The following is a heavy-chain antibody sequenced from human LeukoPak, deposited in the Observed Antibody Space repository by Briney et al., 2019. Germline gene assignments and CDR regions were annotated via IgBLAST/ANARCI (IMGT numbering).Heavy chain of an antibody. CDR3: ARDSIPLAFDV. CDR1: GGSISSSGYY. V-gene: IGHV4-39*02. CDR2: IFYAGNS. D-gene: IGHD3-3*02. Sequence: SETLSLTCTVSGGSISSSGYYWGWVRQPPGKGLEWIGTIFYAGNSYYNPSLKSRVTMSVDTSKNQFSLKLTSVTPADTAVYYCARDSIPLAFDVWGQGTMVAVSS. J-gene: IGHJ3*01.